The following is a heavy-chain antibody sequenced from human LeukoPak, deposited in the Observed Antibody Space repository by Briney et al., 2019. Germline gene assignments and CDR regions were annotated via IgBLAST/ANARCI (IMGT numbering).Heavy chain of an antibody. CDR1: RFTFSSYG. Sequence: GGSLRLSCAASRFTFSSYGMHWVRQAPGKGLESVAFIRYDGSDTYYADSVKGRFTISRDNSKNTLYLQMNSLSADDTAVYYCVAYSNKWYSIDYWGRRTLVTLSS. J-gene: IGHJ4*02. CDR2: IRYDGSDT. CDR3: VAYSNKWYSIDY. V-gene: IGHV3-30*02. D-gene: IGHD1-26*01.